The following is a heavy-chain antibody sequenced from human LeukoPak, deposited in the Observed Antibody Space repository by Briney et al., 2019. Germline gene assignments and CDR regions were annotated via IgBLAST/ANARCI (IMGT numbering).Heavy chain of an antibody. V-gene: IGHV1-69*05. Sequence: SVKVSCKASGGTFSSYAISWVRQAPGQGLERMGGIIPIFGTANYAQKFQGRVTITTDESTSTAYMELSSLRSEDTAVYYCARSGGTNAPFDPWGQGTLVTVSS. J-gene: IGHJ5*02. CDR2: IIPIFGTA. CDR3: ARSGGTNAPFDP. CDR1: GGTFSSYA. D-gene: IGHD2-8*01.